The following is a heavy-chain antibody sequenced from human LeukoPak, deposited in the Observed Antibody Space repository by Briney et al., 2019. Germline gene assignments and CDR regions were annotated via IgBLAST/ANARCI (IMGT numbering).Heavy chain of an antibody. CDR1: GGSFSGYY. CDR3: ARGEIAARLAEMYYYYGMDV. V-gene: IGHV4-34*01. D-gene: IGHD6-6*01. Sequence: SETLSLTCAVYGGSFSGYYWSWIRQPPGKGLEWIGEINHSGSTNYNPSLKSRVTISVDTSKNQFSLKLSSVTAADTAVYYCARGEIAARLAEMYYYYGMDVWGQGTTVTVSS. CDR2: INHSGST. J-gene: IGHJ6*02.